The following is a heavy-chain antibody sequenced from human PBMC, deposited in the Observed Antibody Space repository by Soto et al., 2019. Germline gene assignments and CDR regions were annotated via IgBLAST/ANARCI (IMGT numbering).Heavy chain of an antibody. CDR3: ARARGDCTNGVCYEQRDCFDP. V-gene: IGHV1-18*04. D-gene: IGHD2-8*01. J-gene: IGHJ5*02. CDR1: GYTFTSYG. Sequence: ASVKVSCKASGYTFTSYGISWVRQAPGQGLEWMGWISAYNGNTNYAQKLQGRATMTTDTSTSTAYMELRSLRSDDTAVYYCARARGDCTNGVCYEQRDCFDPWGQGTLVTVSS. CDR2: ISAYNGNT.